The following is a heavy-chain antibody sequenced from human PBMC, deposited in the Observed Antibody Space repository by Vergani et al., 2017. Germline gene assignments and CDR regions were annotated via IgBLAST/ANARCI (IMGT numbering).Heavy chain of an antibody. Sequence: QVQLPQWGAGLLKPSETLSLTCAVYGGSFSGYYWSWIRQPPGKGLEWIGEINHSGSTNYNPSLKSRVTISVDTSKNQFSLKLSSVTAADTAVYYCARGSRITMIVVVTATRDYFDYWGQGTLVTVSS. V-gene: IGHV4-34*01. J-gene: IGHJ4*02. CDR2: INHSGST. CDR3: ARGSRITMIVVVTATRDYFDY. CDR1: GGSFSGYY. D-gene: IGHD3-22*01.